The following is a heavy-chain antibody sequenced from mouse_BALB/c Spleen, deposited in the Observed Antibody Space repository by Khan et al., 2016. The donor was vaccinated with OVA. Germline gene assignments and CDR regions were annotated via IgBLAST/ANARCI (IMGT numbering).Heavy chain of an antibody. CDR1: GYTFTDYY. J-gene: IGHJ3*01. V-gene: IGHV1-77*01. CDR2: INPGSGNS. CDR3: AREWGAWFAY. Sequence: VQLQQSGAELARPGASVKLSCKASGYTFTDYYIDWVKQRTGQGLEWIGEINPGSGNSYYNEKFKGKATLTADKSSTTAFVQLSSLTSDDSAVYFCAREWGAWFAYWGQGTLVTVSA.